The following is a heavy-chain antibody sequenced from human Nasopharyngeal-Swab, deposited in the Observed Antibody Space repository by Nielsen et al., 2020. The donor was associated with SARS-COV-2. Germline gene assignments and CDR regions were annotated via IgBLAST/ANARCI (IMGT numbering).Heavy chain of an antibody. J-gene: IGHJ4*02. CDR1: GGSISGYY. CDR3: ARGHDDFWSGRGFDY. D-gene: IGHD3-3*01. Sequence: SETLSLTCSVSGGSISGYYWSWIRQPPGKGLEWIGYISFSGTTNYNPSVKSRVTMSVDTSKNQFSLKLSSVTAADTAVYYCARGHDDFWSGRGFDYWGQGTLVTVSS. CDR2: ISFSGTT. V-gene: IGHV4-59*01.